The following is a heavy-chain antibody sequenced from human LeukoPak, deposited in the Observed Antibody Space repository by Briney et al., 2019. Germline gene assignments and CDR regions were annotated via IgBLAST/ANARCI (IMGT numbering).Heavy chain of an antibody. J-gene: IGHJ6*02. D-gene: IGHD2-2*01. V-gene: IGHV3-30-3*01. Sequence: GGSLRLSCAASGFTFSSYAMHWVRQAPCKGLEWVAVISYDGSNKYYADSVKGRFTISRDNSKNTLYLQMNSLRAEDTAVYYCARGCNTTSCYEDYYGMDVWGQGTTVTVSS. CDR3: ARGCNTTSCYEDYYGMDV. CDR1: GFTFSSYA. CDR2: ISYDGSNK.